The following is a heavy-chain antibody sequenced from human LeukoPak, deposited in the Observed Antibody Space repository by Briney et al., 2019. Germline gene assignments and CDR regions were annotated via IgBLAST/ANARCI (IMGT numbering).Heavy chain of an antibody. Sequence: GGSLRLSCAASGFTFSSYGMHWVRQAPGKGLEWVAVIWYDGSNKYYADSVKGRFTISRDNSKNTLYLQMNSLTPEDAAVYYCARGWGGSSWPFDYWGQGTLVTVSS. CDR2: IWYDGSNK. D-gene: IGHD6-13*01. V-gene: IGHV3-33*01. CDR3: ARGWGGSSWPFDY. J-gene: IGHJ4*02. CDR1: GFTFSSYG.